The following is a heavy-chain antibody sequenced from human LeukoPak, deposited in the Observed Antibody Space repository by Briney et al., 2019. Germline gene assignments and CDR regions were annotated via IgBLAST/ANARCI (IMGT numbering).Heavy chain of an antibody. V-gene: IGHV3-30*18. Sequence: GGSLRLSCAASGFTFSSYAMHWVRQAPGKGLEWVAVISYDGSNKYYTDSLKGRFTISRDNSKNTLYLQMSSLRAEDTAVYYCAKSSSGWPYNWFDPWGQGTLVTVSS. CDR3: AKSSSGWPYNWFDP. J-gene: IGHJ5*02. CDR1: GFTFSSYA. D-gene: IGHD6-25*01. CDR2: ISYDGSNK.